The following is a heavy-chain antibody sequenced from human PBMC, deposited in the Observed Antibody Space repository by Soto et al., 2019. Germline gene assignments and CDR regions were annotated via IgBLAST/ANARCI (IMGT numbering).Heavy chain of an antibody. CDR2: ISYDGSNI. D-gene: IGHD5-12*01. Sequence: QVQLVESGGGVVQPGRSLRISCAASGFIFNSYGMHWIRQAPGKGLEWVAVISYDGSNIFYADSVKGRFTISRDNSNNTLYLQMNSLRGDYTAVDYCARGVRGVATFAIGCYLYYLCQGTLFTTSS. J-gene: IGHJ4*02. CDR1: GFIFNSYG. V-gene: IGHV3-30*03. CDR3: ARGVRGVATFAIGCYLYY.